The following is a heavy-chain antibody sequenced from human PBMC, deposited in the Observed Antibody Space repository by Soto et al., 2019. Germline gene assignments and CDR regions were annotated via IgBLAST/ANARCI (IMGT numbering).Heavy chain of an antibody. V-gene: IGHV4-59*01. CDR2: IYYSGST. D-gene: IGHD2-2*02. J-gene: IGHJ5*02. Sequence: QVQLQESGPGLVKPSETLSLTCTVSGGSISSYYWSWIRQPPGKGLEWIGYIYYSGSTNYNPSLKSGVXXXVXXSNNRFSLKLSSVTAADTAVYYCARDVGYCISTSCYSWFAPWGQGTLVTVSS. CDR3: ARDVGYCISTSCYSWFAP. CDR1: GGSISSYY.